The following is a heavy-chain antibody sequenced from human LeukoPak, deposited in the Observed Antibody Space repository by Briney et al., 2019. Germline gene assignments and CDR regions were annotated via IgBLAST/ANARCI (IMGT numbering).Heavy chain of an antibody. Sequence: SETLSLTCAVSGGSISSGGYSWSWIRQPPGKGLEWIGYIYHSGSTYYNPSLKSRVTISVDRSKNQFSLKLSSVTAADTAVYYCARYSSGWLSYYFDYWGQGTLVTVSS. D-gene: IGHD6-19*01. CDR1: GGSISSGGYS. CDR2: IYHSGST. V-gene: IGHV4-30-2*01. J-gene: IGHJ4*02. CDR3: ARYSSGWLSYYFDY.